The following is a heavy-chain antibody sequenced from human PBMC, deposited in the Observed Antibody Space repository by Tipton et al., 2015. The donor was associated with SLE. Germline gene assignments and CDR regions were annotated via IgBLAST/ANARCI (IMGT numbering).Heavy chain of an antibody. J-gene: IGHJ4*02. V-gene: IGHV5-51*01. D-gene: IGHD6-19*01. Sequence: VQLVQSGAEVKKPGESLKISCKGSGYSFTSYWIGWVRQMPGKGLEWMGIIYPGDSDTRYSPAFQGQVTISAGKSISTAYLQWSSLKASDTAMYYCARRRDSSGWYYYFDYWGERNLVTVSS. CDR2: IYPGDSDT. CDR1: GYSFTSYW. CDR3: ARRRDSSGWYYYFDY.